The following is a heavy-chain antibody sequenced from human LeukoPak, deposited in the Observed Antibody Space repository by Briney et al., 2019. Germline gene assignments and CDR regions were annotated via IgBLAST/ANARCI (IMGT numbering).Heavy chain of an antibody. V-gene: IGHV1-46*01. CDR2: INPSGGST. D-gene: IGHD6-13*01. CDR1: GYTFTSYY. CDR3: ARGGYSSSWQPHRDWFDP. J-gene: IGHJ5*02. Sequence: ASVRVSCKASGYTFTSYYMHWVRQAPGQGLEWMGIINPSGGSTSYAQKFQGRVTMTRDMSTSTVYMELSSLRSEDTAVYYCARGGYSSSWQPHRDWFDPWGQGTLVTVSS.